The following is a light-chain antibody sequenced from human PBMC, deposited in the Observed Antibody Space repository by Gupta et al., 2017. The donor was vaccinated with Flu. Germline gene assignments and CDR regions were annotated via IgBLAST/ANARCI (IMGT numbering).Light chain of an antibody. Sequence: QSVLPQTPSLSAAPGQTVTFSCSGSRSNIGINFVPWYQHLPGTAPKLLIYEDNKTPAGISGRFSGSKSGTSATLDITGLQTGDEGDYYCATWDSGLNTGLFGGGTRLTVL. CDR1: RSNIGINF. J-gene: IGLJ3*02. CDR3: ATWDSGLNTGL. V-gene: IGLV1-51*02. CDR2: EDN.